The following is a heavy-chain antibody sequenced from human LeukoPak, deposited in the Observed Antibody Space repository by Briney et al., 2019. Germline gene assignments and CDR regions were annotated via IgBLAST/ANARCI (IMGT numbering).Heavy chain of an antibody. V-gene: IGHV1-8*01. Sequence: ASVKVSCKASGYTFTSYDINWVRQATGQGLEWMGWMNPNSGNTGCAQKFQGRVTMTRNTSISTAYMELSSLRSEDTAVYYCARGDIVVVPAALTPYYYYYMDVWGKGTTVTVSS. CDR2: MNPNSGNT. CDR1: GYTFTSYD. D-gene: IGHD2-2*01. CDR3: ARGDIVVVPAALTPYYYYYMDV. J-gene: IGHJ6*03.